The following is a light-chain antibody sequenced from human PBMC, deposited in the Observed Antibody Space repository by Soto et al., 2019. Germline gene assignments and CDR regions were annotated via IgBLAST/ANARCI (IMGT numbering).Light chain of an antibody. J-gene: IGKJ1*01. CDR2: SAN. CDR1: RDISNF. V-gene: IGKV1-17*03. CDR3: LQHKSYPRT. Sequence: DIQMTQSPSDMSASVGDRVTITCLASRDISNFLVWFQQRPGKVPKRLMYSANRLESGVPSRFSGSGSGTEFTLTVSSLQPEDFATYYCLQHKSYPRTFGQGTKVDIK.